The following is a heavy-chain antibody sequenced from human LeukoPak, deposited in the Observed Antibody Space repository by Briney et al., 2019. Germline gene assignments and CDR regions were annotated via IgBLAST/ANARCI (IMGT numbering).Heavy chain of an antibody. V-gene: IGHV3-7*01. D-gene: IGHD6-13*01. J-gene: IGHJ4*02. CDR1: GLSFSSHW. Sequence: GGSLRLSCAASGLSFSSHWMTWVRQAPGKGLEWVASKKHEGSEKYYMDSVKGRFTISRDDARNSLYLQMNSLRDEDTAVYYCTRHLIHSRSWYDYFDYWGQRTLVTVSS. CDR3: TRHLIHSRSWYDYFDY. CDR2: KKHEGSEK.